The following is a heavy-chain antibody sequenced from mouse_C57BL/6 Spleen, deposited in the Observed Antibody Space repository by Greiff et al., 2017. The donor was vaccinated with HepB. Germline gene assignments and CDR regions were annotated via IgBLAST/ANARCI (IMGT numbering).Heavy chain of an antibody. D-gene: IGHD4-1*01. Sequence: EVQLMESGGGLVKPGGSLKLSCAASGFTFSSYAMSWVRQTPEKRLEWVATISDGGSYTYYPDNVKGRFTISRDNAKNNLYLQMSHLKSEDTAMYYCARVPPNWERGYFDVWGTGTTVTVSS. V-gene: IGHV5-4*01. CDR2: ISDGGSYT. CDR1: GFTFSSYA. J-gene: IGHJ1*03. CDR3: ARVPPNWERGYFDV.